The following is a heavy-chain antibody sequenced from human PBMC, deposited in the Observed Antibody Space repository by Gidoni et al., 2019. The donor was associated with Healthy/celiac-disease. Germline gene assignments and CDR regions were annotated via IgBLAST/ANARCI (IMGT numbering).Heavy chain of an antibody. V-gene: IGHV1-69*01. CDR2: IIPIFGTA. CDR3: ARVVRGVYYYYGMDV. CDR1: GGTFSRYA. D-gene: IGHD3-10*01. Sequence: QVQLVQSGAEVKKPGSSVKVSCKASGGTFSRYAISWVRQAPGQGLEWRGGIIPIFGTANYAQKFQGRVTITADESTSTAYMELSSLRSEDTAVYYCARVVRGVYYYYGMDVWGQGTTVTVSS. J-gene: IGHJ6*02.